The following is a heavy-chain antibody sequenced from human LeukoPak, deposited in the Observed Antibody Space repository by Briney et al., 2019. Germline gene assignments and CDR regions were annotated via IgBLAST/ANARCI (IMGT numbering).Heavy chain of an antibody. D-gene: IGHD5-12*01. V-gene: IGHV3-23*01. Sequence: GGSLRLSCAASGFTFSSYAMSWVRQAPGKGLEWVSAISGSGGSTYYADSVKGRFTISRDNSKNTLYLQMNSLRAEDTAVYYCAKGVDRGYDFRAPFDYWGQGTPVTVSS. CDR2: ISGSGGST. CDR1: GFTFSSYA. CDR3: AKGVDRGYDFRAPFDY. J-gene: IGHJ4*02.